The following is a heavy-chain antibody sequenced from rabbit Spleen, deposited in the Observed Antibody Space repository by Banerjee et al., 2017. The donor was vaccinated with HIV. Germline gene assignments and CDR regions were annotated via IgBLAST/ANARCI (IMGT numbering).Heavy chain of an antibody. CDR1: GFSFSNRYY. CDR2: IYAANSGDT. CDR3: VREVAGKFSL. V-gene: IGHV1S45*01. Sequence: QEQVVESGGDLVKPEGSLTLTCTASGFSFSNRYYICWVRQAPGKGLEWIACIYAANSGDTYYASWAKGRFTISKTSSTTVTLQMTSLTAADTATYFCVREVAGKFSLWGPGTLVTVS. J-gene: IGHJ4*01. D-gene: IGHD4-1*01.